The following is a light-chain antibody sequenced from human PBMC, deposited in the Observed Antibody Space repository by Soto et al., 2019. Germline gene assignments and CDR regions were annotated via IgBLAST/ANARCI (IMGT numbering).Light chain of an antibody. V-gene: IGLV2-18*02. Sequence: QSVLTQPPSVSGSPGQSVAISFTGSSSDVGSNNRVSWYHQPPGTAPKLIIYDVTNRPSGVPDRFSGSKSGNTASLTISGLQAEDEADYYCSSYTTSNTYVFGTGTKVTVL. CDR3: SSYTTSNTYV. J-gene: IGLJ1*01. CDR2: DVT. CDR1: SSDVGSNNR.